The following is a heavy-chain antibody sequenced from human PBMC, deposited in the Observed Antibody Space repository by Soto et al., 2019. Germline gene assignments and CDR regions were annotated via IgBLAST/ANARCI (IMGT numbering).Heavy chain of an antibody. CDR2: ITSSGHTI. Sequence: ASGVTLSPYYMIVFRQAPGKKMEWVSYITSSGHTIYYADSVKGRFTVSRDNSKNSMYLQMNSLRADDTAIYYCLFFD. V-gene: IGHV3-11*01. CDR1: GVTLSPYY. J-gene: IGHJ3*01. CDR3: LFFD.